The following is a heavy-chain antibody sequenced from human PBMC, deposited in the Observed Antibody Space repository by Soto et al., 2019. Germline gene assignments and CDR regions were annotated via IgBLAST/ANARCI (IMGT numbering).Heavy chain of an antibody. J-gene: IGHJ4*02. CDR3: ARGVVAIFGVVIIRPPDY. V-gene: IGHV4-31*03. Sequence: SETLSLTCTVSGGSISSGGYYWSWIRQHPGKGLEWIGYIYYSGSTYYNPSLKSRVTISVDTSKNQFSLKLSSVTAADTAVYYCARGVVAIFGVVIIRPPDYWGQGTLVTVSS. CDR1: GGSISSGGYY. D-gene: IGHD3-3*01. CDR2: IYYSGST.